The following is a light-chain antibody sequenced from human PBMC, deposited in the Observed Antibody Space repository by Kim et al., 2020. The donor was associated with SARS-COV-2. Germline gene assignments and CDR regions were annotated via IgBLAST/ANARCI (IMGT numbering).Light chain of an antibody. V-gene: IGKV1-5*03. CDR2: KAS. CDR1: QSISSW. J-gene: IGKJ1*01. Sequence: SASVGDRVTITCRASQSISSWLAWYQQKPGKAPKLLIYKASSLQSGVPSRFSGSGSGTEFTLTISSLQPDDFATYYCQQYLSYWTFGQGTKVEIK. CDR3: QQYLSYWT.